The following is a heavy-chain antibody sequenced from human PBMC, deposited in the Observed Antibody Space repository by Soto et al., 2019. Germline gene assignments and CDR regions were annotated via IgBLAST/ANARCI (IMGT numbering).Heavy chain of an antibody. Sequence: PSETLSLTCTVSGGSISSYYWSWIRQPPGKGLEWIGYIYYSGSTNYNPSLKSRVTISVDTSKNQFSLKLSSVTAADTAVYYCAALNYYDSSAPTTFDYWGQGTLVTVSS. CDR1: GGSISSYY. D-gene: IGHD3-22*01. CDR3: AALNYYDSSAPTTFDY. CDR2: IYYSGST. J-gene: IGHJ4*02. V-gene: IGHV4-59*08.